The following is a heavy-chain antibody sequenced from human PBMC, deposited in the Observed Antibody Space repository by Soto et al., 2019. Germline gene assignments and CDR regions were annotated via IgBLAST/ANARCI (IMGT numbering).Heavy chain of an antibody. D-gene: IGHD3-22*01. V-gene: IGHV1-69*13. J-gene: IGHJ4*02. CDR1: GGTFSSYA. Sequence: SVKVSCKASGGTFSSYAINWVRQAPGQGLEWMGGIIPIFGTPKYAQKFQGRVTITADESTSTAYMELSSLRSEDTAVYYCARGTYYYDSSGYQIFDYWGQGTLVTVSS. CDR2: IIPIFGTP. CDR3: ARGTYYYDSSGYQIFDY.